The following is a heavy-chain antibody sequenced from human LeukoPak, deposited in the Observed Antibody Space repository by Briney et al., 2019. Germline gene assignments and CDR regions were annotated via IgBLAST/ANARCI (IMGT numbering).Heavy chain of an antibody. CDR3: ARDGVVVPAAKYYYYYMDV. J-gene: IGHJ6*03. Sequence: PSETLSLTCTVSGGSISSYYWSWIRQPAGKGLEWIGRIYTSGSTNYNPSLKSRVTMSVDTSKNQFSLKLSSVTAADTAVYYCARDGVVVPAAKYYYYYMDVWGKGTTVTISS. V-gene: IGHV4-4*07. D-gene: IGHD2-2*01. CDR2: IYTSGST. CDR1: GGSISSYY.